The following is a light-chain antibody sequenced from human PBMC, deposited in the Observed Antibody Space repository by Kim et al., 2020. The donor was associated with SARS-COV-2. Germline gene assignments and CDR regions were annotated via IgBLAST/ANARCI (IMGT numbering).Light chain of an antibody. CDR2: WTS. CDR3: QQYYTTPLT. Sequence: DIVMTQSPDSLAVSLGERATINCKSSQSVLYSSNNKNYLAWYQQKPGQPPKLLIYWTSTRESGVPDRFSGSGSGTDFTLTISSLQAEDGALYYCQQYYTTPLTFGGGTKVDIK. V-gene: IGKV4-1*01. CDR1: QSVLYSSNNKNY. J-gene: IGKJ4*01.